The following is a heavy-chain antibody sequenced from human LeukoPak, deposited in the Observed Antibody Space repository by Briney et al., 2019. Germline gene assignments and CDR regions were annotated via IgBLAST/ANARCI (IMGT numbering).Heavy chain of an antibody. J-gene: IGHJ4*02. CDR2: VSVIALT. D-gene: IGHD2-8*01. V-gene: IGHV4-4*02. CDR1: SGPITSTYW. CDR3: SRANGAFSPFGY. Sequence: PSETLSLTCGVASGPITSTYWWTWVRQPPGQGLEHIGEVSVIALTNYNPSLSSRVIMALDTSKNLLSLHLTSVAAADTAVYYCSRANGAFSPFGYWGQGSLVTVLS.